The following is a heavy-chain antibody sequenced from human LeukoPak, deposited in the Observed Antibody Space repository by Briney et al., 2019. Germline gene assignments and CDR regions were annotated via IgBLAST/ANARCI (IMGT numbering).Heavy chain of an antibody. V-gene: IGHV1-8*01. Sequence: ASVKVSCKASGYTFTSYDINWVRQATGQGLEWMGWMNPNSGNTGYAQKFQGRVTMTRNTSISTAYMELSSLRSEDTAVYYCARGGKLRFLEWLVAYYYYYGMDVWGQGTTVTVSS. CDR2: MNPNSGNT. J-gene: IGHJ6*02. CDR1: GYTFTSYD. D-gene: IGHD3-3*01. CDR3: ARGGKLRFLEWLVAYYYYYGMDV.